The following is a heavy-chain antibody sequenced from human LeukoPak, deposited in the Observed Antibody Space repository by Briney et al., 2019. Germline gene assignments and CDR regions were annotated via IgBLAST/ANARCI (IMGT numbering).Heavy chain of an antibody. J-gene: IGHJ4*02. CDR3: ARGLYYYDSSGYYSYYFDY. CDR1: GYTFTSYD. D-gene: IGHD3-22*01. CDR2: MNPNRGNT. V-gene: IGHV1-8*01. Sequence: ASVRVSCKASGYTFTSYDINWGRQATGQGLEWMGWMNPNRGNTGYAQKFQGRVTITRNTSISTAYMELSSLRSEDTAVYYCARGLYYYDSSGYYSYYFDYWGQGTLVTVSS.